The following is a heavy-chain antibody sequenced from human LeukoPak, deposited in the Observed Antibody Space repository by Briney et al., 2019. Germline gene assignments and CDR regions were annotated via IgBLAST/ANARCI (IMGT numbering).Heavy chain of an antibody. CDR3: ARGIAVAAADAFDI. Sequence: SETLPLTCTVSGGSISSGGYYWSWIRQHPGKGLEWIGYIYYSGSTYYNPSLKSRVTISVDTSKNQFSLKLSSVTAADTAVYYCARGIAVAAADAFDIWGQGTMVTVSS. J-gene: IGHJ3*02. D-gene: IGHD6-19*01. CDR1: GGSISSGGYY. V-gene: IGHV4-31*03. CDR2: IYYSGST.